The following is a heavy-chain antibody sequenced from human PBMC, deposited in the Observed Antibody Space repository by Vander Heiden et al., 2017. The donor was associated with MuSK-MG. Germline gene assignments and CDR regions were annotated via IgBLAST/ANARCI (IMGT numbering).Heavy chain of an antibody. D-gene: IGHD6-19*01. CDR1: GYTLSELS. CDR3: GRVSSGWYRVTLDI. CDR2: FDPEEGET. V-gene: IGHV1-24*01. J-gene: IGHJ3*02. Sequence: QVPLVQSGHEAKKPVASVKVPCKVSGYTLSELSLHWVRQASGKGLEWMGGFDPEEGETIYALKIQGRVTMSEDTSTDTAYRELSSLRSEDTAVYYGGRVSSGWYRVTLDIWGQGPMVTVAS.